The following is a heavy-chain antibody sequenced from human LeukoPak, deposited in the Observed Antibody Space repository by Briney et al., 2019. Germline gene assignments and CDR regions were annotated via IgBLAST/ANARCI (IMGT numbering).Heavy chain of an antibody. CDR1: GLTFSSYV. CDR2: ISDNGVTR. Sequence: GGSLRLSCAASGLTFSSYVMNLVRRAPGKGLEWVSSISDNGVTRYYADSVKGRFTISRDNSDNTVYLQMNSLRAEDTAIYYCAKAPAPYYYYYGMDVWGQGTAVTVSS. CDR3: AKAPAPYYYYYGMDV. J-gene: IGHJ6*02. V-gene: IGHV3-23*01.